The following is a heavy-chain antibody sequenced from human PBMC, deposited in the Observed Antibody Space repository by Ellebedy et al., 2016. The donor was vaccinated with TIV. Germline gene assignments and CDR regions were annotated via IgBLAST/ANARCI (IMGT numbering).Heavy chain of an antibody. CDR2: ISAYNGNT. D-gene: IGHD3-22*01. CDR1: GYTFTSYG. CDR3: ARDQTNYSDSSGFYGDWFDP. J-gene: IGHJ5*02. Sequence: AASVKVSCKASGYTFTSYGISWVRQAPGQGLEWMGWISAYNGNTDYAQKLQGRVTMTTDTSTSTAYMELRSLTSDDTAVYYCARDQTNYSDSSGFYGDWFDPWGQGTLVTVSS. V-gene: IGHV1-18*04.